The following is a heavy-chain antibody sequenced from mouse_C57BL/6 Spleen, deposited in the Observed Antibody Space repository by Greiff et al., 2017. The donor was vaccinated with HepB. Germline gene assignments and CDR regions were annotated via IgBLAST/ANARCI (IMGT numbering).Heavy chain of an antibody. Sequence: VQLKHSGAELVKPGASVKLSCTASGFNIKDYYMHWVKQRTEQGLEWIGRIDPEDGETKYAPKFQGKATITADTSSNTAYLQLSSLTSEDTAVYYCASGDDYDEVWFAYWGQGTLVTVSA. D-gene: IGHD2-4*01. CDR2: IDPEDGET. V-gene: IGHV14-2*01. CDR1: GFNIKDYY. CDR3: ASGDDYDEVWFAY. J-gene: IGHJ3*01.